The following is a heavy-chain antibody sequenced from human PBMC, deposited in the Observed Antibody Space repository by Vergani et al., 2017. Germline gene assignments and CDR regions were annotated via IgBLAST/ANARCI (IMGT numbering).Heavy chain of an antibody. V-gene: IGHV3-15*01. J-gene: IGHJ6*02. D-gene: IGHD3-22*01. CDR2: IKSKTDGGTT. Sequence: EVQLVESGGGLVKPGGSLRLSCAASGFTFSNAWMSWVRQAPGKGLEWVGRIKSKTDGGTTDYAAPVKGRFTISRDDSKNTLYLQMNSLKTEDTAVYYCTTALNYYDSSETKYYYYYYGMDVWGQGTTVTVSS. CDR1: GFTFSNAW. CDR3: TTALNYYDSSETKYYYYYYGMDV.